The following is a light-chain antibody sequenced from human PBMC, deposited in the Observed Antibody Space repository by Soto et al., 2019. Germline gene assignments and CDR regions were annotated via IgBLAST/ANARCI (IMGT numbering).Light chain of an antibody. CDR1: QSIRSY. V-gene: IGKV1-39*01. Sequence: DIQMTQSPSSLSASVGDRVTITCRASQSIRSYLNWYQQKPGKAPKLLIYAASSLQSGVPSRFSGSGSGTDFTLTISSLPPEDFATYYCQQSYSTPPTFGQGTKVEIK. CDR2: AAS. J-gene: IGKJ1*01. CDR3: QQSYSTPPT.